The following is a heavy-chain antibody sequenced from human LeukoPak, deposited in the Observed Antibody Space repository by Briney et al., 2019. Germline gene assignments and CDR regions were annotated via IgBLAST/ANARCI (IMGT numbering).Heavy chain of an antibody. CDR2: ISAYNGNT. J-gene: IGHJ4*02. Sequence: ASVTVSCTASGYTVTSYGISWVRQAPGQGLEWMGWISAYNGNTNYAQKLQGRVTMTTDTSTSTAYMELRSLRSDDTAGYYCARDIVGATTINYFDYWGQGTLVTVSS. CDR1: GYTVTSYG. V-gene: IGHV1-18*01. D-gene: IGHD1-26*01. CDR3: ARDIVGATTINYFDY.